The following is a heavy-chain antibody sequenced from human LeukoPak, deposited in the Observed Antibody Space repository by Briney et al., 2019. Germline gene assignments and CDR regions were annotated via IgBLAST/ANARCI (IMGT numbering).Heavy chain of an antibody. CDR2: ISGSGRDT. V-gene: IGHV3-23*01. CDR3: AINYYDSSGYYPDFDY. J-gene: IGHJ4*02. Sequence: PGGSLRLSCAASGFTFSSYAMNWVRQAPVKGLEWVSTISGSGRDTYYADSVKGRFTISRDNSNNTLYLQMNSLRAEDTAVYYCAINYYDSSGYYPDFDYWGQGVLVTVSA. D-gene: IGHD3-22*01. CDR1: GFTFSSYA.